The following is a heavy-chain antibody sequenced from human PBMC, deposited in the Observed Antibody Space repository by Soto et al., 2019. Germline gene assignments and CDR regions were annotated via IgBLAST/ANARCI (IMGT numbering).Heavy chain of an antibody. CDR3: ARDRGAVTGQYFDY. CDR2: VSYDGSNK. V-gene: IGHV3-30*03. D-gene: IGHD3-10*01. Sequence: PGGSLRLSCAASGFTFSSYGVHWVRQAPGKGLEWVASVSYDGSNKHYADSVKGRFTISRDNTKNSLYLQMNSLRAEDTAVYYCARDRGAVTGQYFDYWGQGALVTVSS. J-gene: IGHJ4*02. CDR1: GFTFSSYG.